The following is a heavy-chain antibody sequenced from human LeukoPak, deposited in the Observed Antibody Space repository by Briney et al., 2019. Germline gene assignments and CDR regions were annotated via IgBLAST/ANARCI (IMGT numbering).Heavy chain of an antibody. D-gene: IGHD2-2*01. V-gene: IGHV3-30*03. J-gene: IGHJ4*02. Sequence: GGSLRLSCAASGFTFSSYGMHWVRQAPGKGLEWVAVISYDGSNKYYADSVKGRLTISRDNSKNTLYLQMNSLRAEDTAVYYCATGGLCQLPRFTFFYWGQGTLVTVSS. CDR1: GFTFSSYG. CDR2: ISYDGSNK. CDR3: ATGGLCQLPRFTFFY.